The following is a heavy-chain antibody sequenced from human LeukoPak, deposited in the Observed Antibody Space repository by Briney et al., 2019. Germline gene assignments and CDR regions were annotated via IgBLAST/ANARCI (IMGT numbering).Heavy chain of an antibody. Sequence: SETLSLTCAVYGGSFSGYYWSWIRQPPGKGLGWIGEINHSGSTNYNPSLKSRVTISVDTSKNQFSLKLSSVTAADTAVYYCARVGRLGETHWGQGTLVTVSS. CDR3: ARVGRLGETH. D-gene: IGHD3-16*01. CDR2: INHSGST. CDR1: GGSFSGYY. V-gene: IGHV4-34*01. J-gene: IGHJ4*02.